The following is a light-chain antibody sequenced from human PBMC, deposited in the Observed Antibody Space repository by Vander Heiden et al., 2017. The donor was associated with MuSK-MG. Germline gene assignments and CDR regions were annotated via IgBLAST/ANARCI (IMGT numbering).Light chain of an antibody. CDR2: AAS. V-gene: IGKV1-8*01. Sequence: AIRMPQSPASLSASTGDRVTITCRASQEISSYLAWYQQKPGKAPNRLIYAASTLQTGVPARFSGSGSGTNFTLTISCLQAEDFATYVCQQYYTYPLSFGGGTEVEVK. CDR3: QQYYTYPLS. J-gene: IGKJ4*01. CDR1: QEISSY.